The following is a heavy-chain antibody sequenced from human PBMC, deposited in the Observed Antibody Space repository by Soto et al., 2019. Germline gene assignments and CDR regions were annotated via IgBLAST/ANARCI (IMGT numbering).Heavy chain of an antibody. CDR1: GFTFSSYW. CDR3: ARRRPWLVPFDY. CDR2: INSDGSST. D-gene: IGHD6-19*01. J-gene: IGHJ4*02. Sequence: EVQLVESGGGLVQPGGSLRLSCAASGFTFSSYWMHWVRQAPGKGLVWVSRINSDGSSTSYADSVKGRFTISRDNAKNTLSQHQISLSAKDTAVYYCARRRPWLVPFDYWGQGSLVTVSS. V-gene: IGHV3-74*01.